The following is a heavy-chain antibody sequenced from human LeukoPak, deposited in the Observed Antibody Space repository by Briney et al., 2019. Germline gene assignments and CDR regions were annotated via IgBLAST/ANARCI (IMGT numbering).Heavy chain of an antibody. CDR2: ISGSGGST. D-gene: IGHD2-2*01. V-gene: IGHV3-23*01. J-gene: IGHJ4*02. CDR3: AKDLRSTSSRGVFDY. CDR1: GFTFSSYA. Sequence: PGGALRLSCAASGFTFSSYAMIWVRQAPGKGLEWVSAISGSGGSTYYADSVKGRFTISRDNSKNTLYLQVNGLRAGDTAVYYCAKDLRSTSSRGVFDYWGQGTLVTVSS.